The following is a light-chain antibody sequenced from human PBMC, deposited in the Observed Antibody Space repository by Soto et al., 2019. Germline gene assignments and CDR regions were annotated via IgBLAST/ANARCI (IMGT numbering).Light chain of an antibody. J-gene: IGLJ2*01. Sequence: QSVLTQPPSASGTPGQRVTFSCAGSSSNIGSNTVNWYQQLPSTAPKLLIYTNNQRPSGVPDRFSGSKSGTSASQAISGLQSEDEVDYYCSVWDDSRVVFGGGSKLTVL. CDR3: SVWDDSRVV. CDR1: SSNIGSNT. CDR2: TNN. V-gene: IGLV1-44*01.